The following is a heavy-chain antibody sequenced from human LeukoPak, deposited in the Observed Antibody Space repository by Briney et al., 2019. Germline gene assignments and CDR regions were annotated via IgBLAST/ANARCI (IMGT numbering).Heavy chain of an antibody. CDR3: ARAARAGREDY. CDR1: GYTFTSYY. D-gene: IGHD6-19*01. Sequence: ASVKVSCKASGYTFTSYYMHWVRQAPGQGLEWMGWISAYNGNTNYAQKLQGRVTMTTDTSTSTAYMELRSLRSDDTAVYYCARAARAGREDYWGQGTLVTVSS. V-gene: IGHV1-18*04. J-gene: IGHJ4*02. CDR2: ISAYNGNT.